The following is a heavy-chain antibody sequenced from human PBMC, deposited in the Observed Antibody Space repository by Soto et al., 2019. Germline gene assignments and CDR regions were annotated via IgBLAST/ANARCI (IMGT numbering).Heavy chain of an antibody. D-gene: IGHD2-15*01. CDR2: IIPIFHTA. Sequence: GXSVKVSCNASGDPFNSYAISWVRRAPGQGLQWMGGIIPIFHTANYAQKFQARVTMTADESASTAYMELSGLRSEDTAVYYCARVGYCNTTNCLFYYYHYGMDVWGQGTTVTVSS. V-gene: IGHV1-69*01. CDR3: ARVGYCNTTNCLFYYYHYGMDV. J-gene: IGHJ6*02. CDR1: GDPFNSYA.